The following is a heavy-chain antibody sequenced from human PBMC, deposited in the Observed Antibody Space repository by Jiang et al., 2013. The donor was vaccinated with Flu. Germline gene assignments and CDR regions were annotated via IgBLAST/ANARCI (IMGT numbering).Heavy chain of an antibody. CDR3: AKSGDWDPNSSRCFDY. V-gene: IGHV3-9*01. D-gene: IGHD6-13*01. J-gene: IGHJ4*02. Sequence: SSISWNSGSIGYADSVKGRFTISRDNAKNSLYLQMNSLRAEDTALYYCAKSGDWDPNSSRCFDYWGQGTLVTVSS. CDR2: ISWNSGSI.